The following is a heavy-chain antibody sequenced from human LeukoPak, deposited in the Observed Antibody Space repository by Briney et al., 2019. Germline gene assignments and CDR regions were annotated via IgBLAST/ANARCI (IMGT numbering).Heavy chain of an antibody. V-gene: IGHV3-23*01. J-gene: IGHJ4*02. CDR1: GFTFSSYA. Sequence: GGSLRLSCAASGFTFSSYAMSSVGQAPRKGLEWFSAISGSGGSTYYTDSVKGRFTISRDNAKNTLYLQMNSLRAEDTAVYFCAKDAVESFYDSSGYYYGVGFDYWGQGTLVSVSS. D-gene: IGHD3-22*01. CDR3: AKDAVESFYDSSGYYYGVGFDY. CDR2: ISGSGGST.